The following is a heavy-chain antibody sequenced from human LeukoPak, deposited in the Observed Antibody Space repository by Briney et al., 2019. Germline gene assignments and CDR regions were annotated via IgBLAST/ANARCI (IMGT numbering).Heavy chain of an antibody. J-gene: IGHJ4*02. CDR2: ISYDGSNK. Sequence: GGSLRLSCAASGFTFSSYGMHWVRQAPGKGLEWVAVISYDGSNKYYADSVKGRFTISRDNSKNTLYLQMNSLRAEDTAVYYCARDRYYYDSSGYYFDYWGQGTLVTVSS. D-gene: IGHD3-22*01. CDR1: GFTFSSYG. CDR3: ARDRYYYDSSGYYFDY. V-gene: IGHV3-30*03.